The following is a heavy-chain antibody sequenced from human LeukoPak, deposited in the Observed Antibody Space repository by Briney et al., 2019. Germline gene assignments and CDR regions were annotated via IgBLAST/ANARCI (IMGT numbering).Heavy chain of an antibody. Sequence: PGGSLRLSCAASGFTFSSYGMNWVRQAPGKGLEWVSSISSSSSSYIYYADSVKGRFTISRDNAKNSLYLQMNSLRAEDTAVYYCARGRLVEAVTISDYWGQGTLVTVSS. V-gene: IGHV3-21*01. CDR2: ISSSSSSYI. CDR3: ARGRLVEAVTISDY. D-gene: IGHD4-17*01. J-gene: IGHJ4*02. CDR1: GFTFSSYG.